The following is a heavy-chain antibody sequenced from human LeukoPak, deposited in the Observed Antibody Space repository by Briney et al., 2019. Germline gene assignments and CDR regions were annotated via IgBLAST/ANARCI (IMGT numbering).Heavy chain of an antibody. D-gene: IGHD1-1*01. CDR2: INPSGGST. Sequence: ASVKVSCKASGYTFTSYYMHWVRQAPGQGLEWMGIINPSGGSTSYADSVKGRFTISRDNSKNTLYLQMNSLRADDTAVYYCAKQLYGAVDYWGQGTLVTVSS. V-gene: IGHV1-46*04. CDR1: GYTFTSYY. J-gene: IGHJ4*02. CDR3: AKQLYGAVDY.